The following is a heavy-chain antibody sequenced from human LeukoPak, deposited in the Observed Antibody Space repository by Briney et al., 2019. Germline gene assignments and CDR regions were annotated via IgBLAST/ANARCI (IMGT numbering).Heavy chain of an antibody. D-gene: IGHD6-19*01. CDR2: INPNSGGT. CDR1: GYTFTCYY. V-gene: IGHV1-2*02. CDR3: ARGLKVAGGDYFDY. J-gene: IGHJ4*02. Sequence: ASVKVSCKASGYTFTCYYMHWVRQAPGQGLEWMGWINPNSGGTNYAQKFQGRVTMTRDTSISTAYMELSRLRSDDTAVYYCARGLKVAGGDYFDYWGQGTLVTVSS.